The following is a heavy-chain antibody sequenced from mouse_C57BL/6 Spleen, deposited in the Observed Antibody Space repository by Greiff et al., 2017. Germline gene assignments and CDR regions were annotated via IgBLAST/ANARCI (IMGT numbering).Heavy chain of an antibody. Sequence: EVQLQQSGAELVRPGSSVKMSCKTSGYTFTSYGINWVKQRPGQGLEWIGYIYIGNGYTAYNEKFKGKATLTSDTSSSTAYMQLSSLTSEDSAIYFCARSTMVTTTGFDYWGQGTTLTVSS. V-gene: IGHV1-58*01. J-gene: IGHJ2*01. CDR1: GYTFTSYG. D-gene: IGHD2-2*01. CDR3: ARSTMVTTTGFDY. CDR2: IYIGNGYT.